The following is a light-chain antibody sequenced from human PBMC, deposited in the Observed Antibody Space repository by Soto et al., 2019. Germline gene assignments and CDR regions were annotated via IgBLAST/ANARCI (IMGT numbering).Light chain of an antibody. CDR1: QSLSSDH. CDR3: QPYATSVTT. V-gene: IGKV3-20*01. CDR2: AAS. J-gene: IGKJ5*01. Sequence: ELALTQSPGTLSLSPGDRVKISCRARQSLSSDHLAWYQKNPGQAPRLLIFAASRRATDIPDRFSGSGSGTDFNFTISRLEPEELAVFDCQPYATSVTTCGQGPRRGLK.